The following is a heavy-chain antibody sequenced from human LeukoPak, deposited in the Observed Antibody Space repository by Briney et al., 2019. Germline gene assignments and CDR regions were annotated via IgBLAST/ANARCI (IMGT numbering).Heavy chain of an antibody. D-gene: IGHD1-26*01. J-gene: IGHJ4*02. CDR2: ISGSGGST. CDR1: GFTFSSYA. V-gene: IGHV3-23*01. CDR3: AKDLWYSGSYYNY. Sequence: PGGSLRLSCAASGFTFSSYAMSWVRQAPGKGLEWVSAISGSGGSTYYADSVKGRFTISRDNSKNTLYLQMNSLKAEDTAVYYCAKDLWYSGSYYNYWGQGTLVTVSS.